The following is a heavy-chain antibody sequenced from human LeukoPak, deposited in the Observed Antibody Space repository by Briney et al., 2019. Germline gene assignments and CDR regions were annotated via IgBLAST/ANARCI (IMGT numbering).Heavy chain of an antibody. CDR3: ARGINYYDSSAPHTGFDY. Sequence: GGSLRLSCAASGFTFSSYAMHWVRQAPGKGLEWVAVISYDGSNKYYADSVKGRFTISRDNSKNTLYLQMNSLRAEDTAVYYCARGINYYDSSAPHTGFDYWDQGTLVTVSS. CDR2: ISYDGSNK. V-gene: IGHV3-30-3*01. D-gene: IGHD3-22*01. J-gene: IGHJ4*02. CDR1: GFTFSSYA.